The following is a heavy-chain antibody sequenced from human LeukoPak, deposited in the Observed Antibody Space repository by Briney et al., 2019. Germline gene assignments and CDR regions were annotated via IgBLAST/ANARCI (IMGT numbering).Heavy chain of an antibody. J-gene: IGHJ6*03. CDR3: ARVVRKGSSSSNYYYSYMAV. CDR1: GGSISSYY. V-gene: IGHV4-4*07. Sequence: SETLSLTCTVSGGSISSYYWSWIRHPAGKGLEWIGRIYTSGSTNYNPSLKSRVTMSVDTSKNQFSLKLSSVTAADTAVYYCARVVRKGSSSSNYYYSYMAVWGKGTTATVS. D-gene: IGHD6-6*01. CDR2: IYTSGST.